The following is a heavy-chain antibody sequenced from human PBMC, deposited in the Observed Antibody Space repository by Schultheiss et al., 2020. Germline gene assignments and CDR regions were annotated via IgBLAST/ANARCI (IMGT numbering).Heavy chain of an antibody. CDR1: GFTFSSYG. CDR2: INWNGGST. Sequence: GGSLRLSCAASGFTFSSYGMHWVRQAPGKGLEWVSGINWNGGSTGYADSVRGRFTISRDNSKNTLYLQMNSLRAEDTAVYYCAKPPQPGIITIFGVDVDRVDYWGQGTLVTVSS. D-gene: IGHD3-3*01. CDR3: AKPPQPGIITIFGVDVDRVDY. J-gene: IGHJ4*02. V-gene: IGHV3-NL1*01.